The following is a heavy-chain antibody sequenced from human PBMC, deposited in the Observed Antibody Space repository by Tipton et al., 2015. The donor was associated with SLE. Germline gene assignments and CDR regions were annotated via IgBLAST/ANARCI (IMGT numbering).Heavy chain of an antibody. Sequence: TLSLTCTVSGVSISSSRFYWSWIRQPAGKGQEWVGRLSAGGSTNYNPSLKSRVIISADTSKNQFSLNLTSVTAADTAVYYCAREGAIRGLIWRNWFDPWGQGILVTVSS. V-gene: IGHV4-61*02. J-gene: IGHJ5*02. CDR3: AREGAIRGLIWRNWFDP. D-gene: IGHD3-10*01. CDR1: GVSISSSRFY. CDR2: LSAGGST.